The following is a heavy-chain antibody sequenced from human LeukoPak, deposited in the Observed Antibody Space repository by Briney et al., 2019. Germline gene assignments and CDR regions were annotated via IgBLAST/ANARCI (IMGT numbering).Heavy chain of an antibody. CDR1: GYIFTSYW. CDR2: IDPSDSYT. J-gene: IGHJ4*02. Sequence: GESLKISCKGSGYIFTSYWISWVRQMPGKGLEWMGRIDPSDSYTNYSPSFQGHVTISADKSISTAYLQWSSLKASDTAMYYCARHYHKVAGEFDYWGQGTLVTVSS. D-gene: IGHD6-19*01. V-gene: IGHV5-10-1*01. CDR3: ARHYHKVAGEFDY.